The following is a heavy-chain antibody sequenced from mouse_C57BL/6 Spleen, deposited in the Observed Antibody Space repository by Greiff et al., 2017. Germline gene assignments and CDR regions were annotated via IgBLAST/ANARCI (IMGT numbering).Heavy chain of an antibody. D-gene: IGHD2-4*01. CDR2: IDPEDGET. Sequence: VQLQQSGAELVKPGASVKLSCTASGFNIKDYYMHWVKQRTEQGLEWIGRIDPEDGETKYAPTFQGKATITADTSSNTAYLQLSSLTSEDTAFYYCASDDYDPYYAMDYWGQGTSVTVSS. J-gene: IGHJ4*01. CDR3: ASDDYDPYYAMDY. V-gene: IGHV14-2*01. CDR1: GFNIKDYY.